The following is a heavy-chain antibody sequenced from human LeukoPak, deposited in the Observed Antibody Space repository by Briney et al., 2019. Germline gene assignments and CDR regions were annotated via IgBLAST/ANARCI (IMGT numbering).Heavy chain of an antibody. CDR1: GFTFSSYR. J-gene: IGHJ4*02. D-gene: IGHD3-3*01. Sequence: PGGSLRLSCAASGFTFSSYRMHWVRQAPGKGLVWVSRINSDGSSTSYADSVKGRFTISRDNAKNTLYLQMNSLRAEDTAVYYCARERPDYDFWSGYPYWGQGTLVTVSS. CDR2: INSDGSST. V-gene: IGHV3-74*01. CDR3: ARERPDYDFWSGYPY.